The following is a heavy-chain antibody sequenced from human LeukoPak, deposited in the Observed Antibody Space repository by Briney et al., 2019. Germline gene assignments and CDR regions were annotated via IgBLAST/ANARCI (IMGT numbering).Heavy chain of an antibody. V-gene: IGHV3-23*01. CDR2: ISDSGDHT. D-gene: IGHD6-19*01. CDR3: AKDRVSVAGSYDS. CDR1: GFTFSSSA. Sequence: GGSLRLSCAASGFTFSSSAMSWVRQAPGKGLEWVSGISDSGDHTYYADSVKGRFTISRDNSKNTFYMEMNSLRVEDTAMYFCAKDRVSVAGSYDSWGQGTLVTVSS. J-gene: IGHJ4*02.